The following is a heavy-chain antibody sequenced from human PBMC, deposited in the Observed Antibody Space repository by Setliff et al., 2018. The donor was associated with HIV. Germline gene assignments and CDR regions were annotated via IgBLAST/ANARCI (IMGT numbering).Heavy chain of an antibody. D-gene: IGHD3-10*01. CDR3: ARDAGPHYGSGPPLEY. V-gene: IGHV4-4*07. J-gene: IGHJ4*02. CDR1: GGSISRYY. Sequence: PSETLSLTCTVSGGSISRYYWSWIRQPAGKGLDWIGRIYPSGNINYNPSLKSRLTMSIDTSKNQFSLKLSSVTATDTAVYYCARDAGPHYGSGPPLEYWGQGIQVTVSS. CDR2: IYPSGNI.